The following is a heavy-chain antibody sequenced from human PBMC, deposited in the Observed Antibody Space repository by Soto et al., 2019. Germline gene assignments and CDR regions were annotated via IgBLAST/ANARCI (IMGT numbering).Heavy chain of an antibody. Sequence: QLQLQESGPGLVKPSETLSLTCTVSGGSISSSSYYWGWIRQPPGKGMEWIGSIYYSGSTYFNASLTSRVTTSVDISKNQFSLKLSSVTAADTAIYYCARQAAGGWFGELWQYYFDYWGQGTLVTVSS. V-gene: IGHV4-39*01. J-gene: IGHJ4*02. CDR1: GGSISSSSYY. CDR3: ARQAAGGWFGELWQYYFDY. D-gene: IGHD3-10*01. CDR2: IYYSGST.